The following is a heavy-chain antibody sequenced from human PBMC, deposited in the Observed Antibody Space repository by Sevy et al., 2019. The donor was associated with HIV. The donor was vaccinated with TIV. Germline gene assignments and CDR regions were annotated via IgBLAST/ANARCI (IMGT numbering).Heavy chain of an antibody. J-gene: IGHJ6*02. V-gene: IGHV3-30*04. CDR3: AKAPQPGYSSSWYRYYYDSSGSSLYGMDV. D-gene: IGHD3-22*01. CDR2: ISYDGSNK. CDR1: GFTFSSYA. Sequence: GESLKISCAASGFTFSSYAMHWVRQAPGKGLEWVAVISYDGSNKYYADSVKGRFTISRDNSKNTLYLQMNSLRAEDTAVYYCAKAPQPGYSSSWYRYYYDSSGSSLYGMDVWGQGTTVTVSS.